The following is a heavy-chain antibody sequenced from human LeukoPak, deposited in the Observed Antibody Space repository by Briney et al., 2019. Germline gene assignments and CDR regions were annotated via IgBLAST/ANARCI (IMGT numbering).Heavy chain of an antibody. V-gene: IGHV3-7*01. Sequence: GGSLRLSCAASGFTFSGFSMSWVRQSPTKGLEWVANIKQDGSERYYVDSVKGRFTISRDNAKNSLSLQMDNLRVEDTAVYYCARAGSHWHYVYWGQGTVVTVSS. CDR2: IKQDGSER. D-gene: IGHD3-10*01. CDR3: ARAGSHWHYVY. CDR1: GFTFSGFS. J-gene: IGHJ4*02.